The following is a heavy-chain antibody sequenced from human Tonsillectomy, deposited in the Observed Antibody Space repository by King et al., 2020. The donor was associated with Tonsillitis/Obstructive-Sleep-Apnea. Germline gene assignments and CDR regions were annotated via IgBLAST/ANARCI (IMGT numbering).Heavy chain of an antibody. Sequence: VQLVESGGGLVQPGGSLRLSCAASEFTFRSYGMSWVRQAPGKGLEWVSGVSGSGGSTYYADSVKGRFTISRDNSKNTLYLQMNSLRAEDTAVYFCAKELRAYREEVWVLDYWGQGTLVTVSS. CDR2: VSGSGGST. V-gene: IGHV3-23*04. CDR1: EFTFRSYG. D-gene: IGHD3-10*01. CDR3: AKELRAYREEVWVLDY. J-gene: IGHJ4*02.